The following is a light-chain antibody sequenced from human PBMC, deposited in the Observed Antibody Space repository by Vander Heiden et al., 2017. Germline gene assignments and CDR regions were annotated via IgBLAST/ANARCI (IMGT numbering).Light chain of an antibody. CDR1: QSLLHSNGYNY. CDR2: LGS. CDR3: RQALQTPRT. V-gene: IGKV2-28*01. J-gene: IGKJ1*01. Sequence: DIVMTQSPLSLPVTPGEPASISRRSSQSLLHSNGYNYLDWYLQKPGQSPQLLIYLGSNRASGVPDRFNGSGSGTDFTLKISRVEAEDVGIYYCRQALQTPRTFGQGTKVEIK.